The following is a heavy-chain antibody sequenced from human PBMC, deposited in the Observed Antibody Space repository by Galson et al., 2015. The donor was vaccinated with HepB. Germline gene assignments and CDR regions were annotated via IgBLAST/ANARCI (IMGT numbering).Heavy chain of an antibody. J-gene: IGHJ4*02. D-gene: IGHD3-22*01. CDR2: INTNTGNP. CDR3: ARQAVYDSSGYSHY. Sequence: INTNTGNPTYAQGFTGRFVFSLDTSVSTAYLQISSLKAEDTAVYYCARQAVYDSSGYSHYWGQGTLVTVSS. V-gene: IGHV7-4-1*02.